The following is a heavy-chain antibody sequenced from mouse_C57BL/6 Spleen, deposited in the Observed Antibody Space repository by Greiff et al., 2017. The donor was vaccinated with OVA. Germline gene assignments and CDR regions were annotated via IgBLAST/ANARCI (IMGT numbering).Heavy chain of an antibody. D-gene: IGHD2-2*01. V-gene: IGHV1-80*01. J-gene: IGHJ4*01. CDR2: IYPGDGDT. CDR1: GYAFSSYW. Sequence: VKLQQSGAELVKPGASVKISCKASGYAFSSYWMNWVKQRPGKGLEWIGQIYPGDGDTNYNGKFKGKATLTADKSSSTAYMQLSSLTSEDSAVYFCALSTMVYYYAMDYWGQGTSVTVSS. CDR3: ALSTMVYYYAMDY.